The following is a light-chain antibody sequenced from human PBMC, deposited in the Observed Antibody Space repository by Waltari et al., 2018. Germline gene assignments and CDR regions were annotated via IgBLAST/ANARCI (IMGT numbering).Light chain of an antibody. V-gene: IGLV2-23*01. CDR2: EGN. Sequence: QSALTQPASVSGSPGQSITIPCTGTSSDFGGYNLVSWYQQHPGKAPKLIIYEGNKWPSGVSHRFSGSKSGNTASLTISGLQAEDEADYYCCSFARSTTWVFGGGTTLTVL. J-gene: IGLJ3*02. CDR1: SSDFGGYNL. CDR3: CSFARSTTWV.